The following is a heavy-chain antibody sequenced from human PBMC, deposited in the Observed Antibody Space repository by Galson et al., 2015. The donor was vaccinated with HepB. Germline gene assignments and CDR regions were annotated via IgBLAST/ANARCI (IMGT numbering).Heavy chain of an antibody. D-gene: IGHD2-2*01. CDR1: GYSFTNYW. CDR2: IYPGDSET. CDR3: ARAITSRPNLDF. Sequence: QSGAEVKKPGESLGISCKGSGYSFTNYWIAWVRQAPGKGLEWMGIIYPGDSETRYSPSFQGQVTISADKSISTAYIQWSSLKASDTAMYYCARAITSRPNLDFWGQGTLVTVSS. J-gene: IGHJ4*02. V-gene: IGHV5-51*03.